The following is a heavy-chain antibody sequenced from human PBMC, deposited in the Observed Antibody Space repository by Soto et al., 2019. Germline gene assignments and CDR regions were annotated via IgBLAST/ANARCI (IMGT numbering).Heavy chain of an antibody. V-gene: IGHV1-2*04. CDR3: GRDPGIPGRFWSFDL. CDR1: GYKFSDYY. D-gene: IGHD3-3*01. J-gene: IGHJ2*01. Sequence: QVQLVQSGAEVNKPGASVKVSCKASGYKFSDYYIHWVRQAPGQGLEWMGWVNPKRGDAIYAQKFQGWDTMTRDAAISTAYLEVSGLHSDDTATYYWGRDPGIPGRFWSFDLWGRGKLITVSS. CDR2: VNPKRGDA.